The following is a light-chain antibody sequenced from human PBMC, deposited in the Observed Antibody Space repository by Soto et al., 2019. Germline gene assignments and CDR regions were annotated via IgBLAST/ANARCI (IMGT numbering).Light chain of an antibody. CDR1: SSNIGANYD. CDR2: ANT. J-gene: IGLJ1*01. V-gene: IGLV1-40*01. CDR3: SSYSISTAYL. Sequence: QAVVTQPPSVSGAPGQRVTISCTGSSSNIGANYDVHWYQVLPGTAPKLLIYANTNRPSGVPDRFSGSKSGTSASLAITGLQAEDEADYFCSSYSISTAYLFGTGTKLTVL.